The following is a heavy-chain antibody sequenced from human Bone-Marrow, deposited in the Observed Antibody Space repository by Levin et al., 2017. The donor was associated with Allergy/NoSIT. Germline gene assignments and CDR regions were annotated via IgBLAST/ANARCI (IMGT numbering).Heavy chain of an antibody. Sequence: TSETLSLTCTVSGASISSGDYYWSWIRQPPGKGPEWIGHIHYRGNTYYNPSLKSRVTISADTSKNHFSLKLSSVTAADTAVYYCGRDPKSYYGDYGTYYYGIDVWGQGTTVTVSS. CDR1: GASISSGDYY. J-gene: IGHJ6*02. CDR3: GRDPKSYYGDYGTYYYGIDV. D-gene: IGHD4-17*01. V-gene: IGHV4-30-4*01. CDR2: IHYRGNT.